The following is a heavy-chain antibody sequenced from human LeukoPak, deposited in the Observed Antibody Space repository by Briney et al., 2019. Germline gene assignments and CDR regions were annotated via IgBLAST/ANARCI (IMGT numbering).Heavy chain of an antibody. J-gene: IGHJ6*03. CDR2: IYYSGST. Sequence: SETLTLTCAASGCTFGSYCMHWVRQPPGKGLEWIGYIYYSGSTNYNPSLKSRVTISVDTSKNQFSLKLSSVTAADTAVYYCARLIAAAAPDPYYYYYYMDVWGKGTTVTVSS. CDR1: GCTFGSYC. D-gene: IGHD6-13*01. V-gene: IGHV4-59*01. CDR3: ARLIAAAAPDPYYYYYYMDV.